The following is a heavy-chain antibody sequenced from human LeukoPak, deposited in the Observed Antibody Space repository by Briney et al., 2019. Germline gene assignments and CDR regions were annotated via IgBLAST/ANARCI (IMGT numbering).Heavy chain of an antibody. V-gene: IGHV3-7*03. J-gene: IGHJ6*02. CDR2: VNRDGSET. CDR3: ARNNGMDV. CDR1: GFTLSSYA. Sequence: PGGSLRLSCAASGFTLSSYAMHWVRQAPGKGLEWVANVNRDGSETYYLDSVKGRFTISKDNAKNSLYLQMNSLRAEDTALYHCARNNGMDVWGQGTTVIVSS.